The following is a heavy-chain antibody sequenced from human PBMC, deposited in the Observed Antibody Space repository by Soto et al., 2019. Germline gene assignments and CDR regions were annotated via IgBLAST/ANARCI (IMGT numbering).Heavy chain of an antibody. CDR2: IYPGDSDT. Sequence: GASLKISCKGCGYSFTSYWIGWVRQMPGKGLEWMGIIYPGDSDTRYSPSFQGQVAISADKSISTAYLQWSSLKASDTAMYYCARQLDSSGYYWAIWGQGTMVTVSS. J-gene: IGHJ3*02. D-gene: IGHD3-22*01. CDR1: GYSFTSYW. V-gene: IGHV5-51*01. CDR3: ARQLDSSGYYWAI.